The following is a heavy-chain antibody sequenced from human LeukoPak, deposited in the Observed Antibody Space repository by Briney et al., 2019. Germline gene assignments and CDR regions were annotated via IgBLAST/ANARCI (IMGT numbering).Heavy chain of an antibody. CDR2: IYPGDSDT. D-gene: IGHD2-2*01. CDR3: ATRGPYCSSTSCRNFDY. CDR1: GYSLTSYW. J-gene: IGHJ4*02. V-gene: IGHV5-51*01. Sequence: GESLKIYCKGSGYSLTSYWIGWVRQMPGKGLECMGIIYPGDSDTRYSPSFQGQVTISADKSISTASLQWSSLKASDTAMYYCATRGPYCSSTSCRNFDYWGQGTLVTVSS.